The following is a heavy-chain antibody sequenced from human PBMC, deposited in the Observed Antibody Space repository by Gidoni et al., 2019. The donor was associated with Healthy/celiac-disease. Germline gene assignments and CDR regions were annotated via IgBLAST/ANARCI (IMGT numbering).Heavy chain of an antibody. Sequence: EVQLVESGGGLVQPGGSLRLSCAASGFTFRSSCMSWVRQAPGKGLEWVANIKQDGSEKYYVDSVKGRFTISRDNAKNSLYLQMNSLRAEDTAVYYCARDRTTSAEDSSGLPYLDYWGQGTLVTVSS. CDR1: GFTFRSSC. V-gene: IGHV3-7*03. CDR3: ARDRTTSAEDSSGLPYLDY. D-gene: IGHD3-22*01. CDR2: IKQDGSEK. J-gene: IGHJ4*02.